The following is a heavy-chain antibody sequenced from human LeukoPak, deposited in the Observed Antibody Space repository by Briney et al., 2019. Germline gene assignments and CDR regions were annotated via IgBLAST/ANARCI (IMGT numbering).Heavy chain of an antibody. V-gene: IGHV1-2*02. CDR3: ARAVAEHNWFDP. CDR2: INPNGGGT. CDR1: GYTFTGYY. J-gene: IGHJ5*02. Sequence: GASVKVSCKASGYTFTGYYMHWVRQAPGQGLEWMGWINPNGGGTNYAQKFQGRVTMTRDTSISTAYMELSRLRSEDTAVYYCARAVAEHNWFDPWGQGTLVTVSS. D-gene: IGHD6-19*01.